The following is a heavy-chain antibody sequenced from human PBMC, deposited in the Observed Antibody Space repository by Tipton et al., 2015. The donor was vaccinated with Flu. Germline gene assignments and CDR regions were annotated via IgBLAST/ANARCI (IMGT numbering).Heavy chain of an antibody. V-gene: IGHV4-34*01. Sequence: TLSLTCSVSGGSIVDSSYYWDWIRQPPGKGLEWIGEINHSGGTIYNPSLESRVTISMDTSKKQVSLKVTSLTAADTALYFCARVGSRRRSFGEAIKQTTYYFDYWGQGTQVTVSS. J-gene: IGHJ4*02. CDR2: INHSGGT. D-gene: IGHD3-3*01. CDR3: ARVGSRRRSFGEAIKQTTYYFDY. CDR1: GGSIVDSSYY.